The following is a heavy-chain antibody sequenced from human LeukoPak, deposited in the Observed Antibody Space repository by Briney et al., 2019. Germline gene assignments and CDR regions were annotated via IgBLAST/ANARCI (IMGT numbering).Heavy chain of an antibody. J-gene: IGHJ4*02. CDR3: ARESAYSSSWRRFDY. CDR2: IIPIFGTA. D-gene: IGHD6-13*01. Sequence: ASVKVSCKASGGTFSSYAISWVRQAPGQGLEWMGGIIPIFGTANYAQKFQGRVTITADESTSTAYMELSSLRSEDTAVYYCARESAYSSSWRRFDYGGQGTLATVSP. CDR1: GGTFSSYA. V-gene: IGHV1-69*13.